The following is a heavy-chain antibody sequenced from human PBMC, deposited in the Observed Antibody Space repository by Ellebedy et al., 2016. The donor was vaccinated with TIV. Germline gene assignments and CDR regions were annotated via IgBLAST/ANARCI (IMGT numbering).Heavy chain of an antibody. V-gene: IGHV1-18*04. D-gene: IGHD6-25*01. CDR1: GYTFSNYV. CDR2: ISSYKGDT. J-gene: IGHJ4*02. CDR3: GRGGYIPSRGFDD. Sequence: AASVTVSCKASGYTFSNYVVTWVRRAPGQGLEWMGLISSYKGDTKYSQKPQGRVVLTIDTPTNTAYMELRSLRSDERAVYYCGRGGYIPSRGFDDWGQGTLVNVSS.